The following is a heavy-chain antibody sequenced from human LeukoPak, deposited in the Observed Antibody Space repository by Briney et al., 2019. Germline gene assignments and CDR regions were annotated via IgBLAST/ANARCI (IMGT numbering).Heavy chain of an antibody. J-gene: IGHJ3*02. CDR2: IKQDGSEK. V-gene: IGHV3-7*01. CDR3: AREDTAADAFDI. CDR1: GFTFSGYW. Sequence: GGSLRLSCAASGFTFSGYWMSWVRQAPGKGLEWVANIKQDGSEKYYVDSVKGRFTISRDNAKNSLYLQMNSLRAEDTAVYYCAREDTAADAFDIWGQGTMVTVSS. D-gene: IGHD5-18*01.